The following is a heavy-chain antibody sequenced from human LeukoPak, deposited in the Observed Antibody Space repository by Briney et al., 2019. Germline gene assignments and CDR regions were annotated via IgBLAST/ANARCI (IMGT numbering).Heavy chain of an antibody. V-gene: IGHV3-23*01. CDR1: GFAFSSYA. CDR3: AKLPAALGYCSGGSCYLMDV. J-gene: IGHJ6*02. CDR2: ISGSGGST. Sequence: GGSLRLSCAASGFAFSSYAMSWVRQAPGKGLEWVSAISGSGGSTYYADSVKGRFTISRDNSKNTLYLQMNSLRAEDTAIYYCAKLPAALGYCSGGSCYLMDVWGQGTTVTVSS. D-gene: IGHD2-15*01.